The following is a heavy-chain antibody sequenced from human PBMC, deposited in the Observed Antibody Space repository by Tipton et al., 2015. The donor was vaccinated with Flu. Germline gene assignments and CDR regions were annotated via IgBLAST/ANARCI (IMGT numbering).Heavy chain of an antibody. CDR1: DYSISRGYY. J-gene: IGHJ4*02. CDR2: IYHSGST. CDR3: ARVKSGARDYFDY. D-gene: IGHD1-26*01. Sequence: LVKPSETLSLICTVSDYSISRGYYWGWIRQPPGEGLEWIGSIYHSGSTYYNPSLKGRVTISVDTSKNQFSLKLSSVTAADTAVYYCARVKSGARDYFDYWGQGTLVTVSS. V-gene: IGHV4-38-2*02.